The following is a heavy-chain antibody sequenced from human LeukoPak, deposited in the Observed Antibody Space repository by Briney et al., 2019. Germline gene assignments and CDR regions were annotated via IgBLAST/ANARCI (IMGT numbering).Heavy chain of an antibody. CDR2: INDSGST. Sequence: SETLSLTCAVYGGSFSGYYWSWIRQPPGKGLEWIGEINDSGSTNYNPSLKSRVTISVDTSKNQFSLKLSSVTAADTAVYYCARGPLRGYSYGYPVTNWFDPWGQGTLVTVSS. CDR1: GGSFSGYY. V-gene: IGHV4-34*01. J-gene: IGHJ5*02. CDR3: ARGPLRGYSYGYPVTNWFDP. D-gene: IGHD5-18*01.